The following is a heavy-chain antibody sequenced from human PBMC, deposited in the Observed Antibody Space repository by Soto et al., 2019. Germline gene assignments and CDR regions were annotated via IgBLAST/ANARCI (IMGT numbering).Heavy chain of an antibody. Sequence: SLKVSCKASGFTFTSSAVQWVRQARGQRLEWIGWIVVGSGNTNYAQKFQERVTITRDMSTSTAYMELSSLRSEDTAVYYCAANTYGDLYYFDSWGQGTLVTVSS. D-gene: IGHD4-17*01. J-gene: IGHJ4*02. CDR3: AANTYGDLYYFDS. CDR2: IVVGSGNT. CDR1: GFTFTSSA. V-gene: IGHV1-58*01.